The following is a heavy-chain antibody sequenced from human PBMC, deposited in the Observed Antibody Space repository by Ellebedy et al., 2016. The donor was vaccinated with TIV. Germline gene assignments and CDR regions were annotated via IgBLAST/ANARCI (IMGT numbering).Heavy chain of an antibody. D-gene: IGHD2-15*01. CDR1: GFTFSSYA. CDR2: ISGSGGST. V-gene: IGHV3-23*01. CDR3: AKGEIVVVVAAGYDY. J-gene: IGHJ4*02. Sequence: GGSLRLXXAASGFTFSSYAMSWVRQAPGKGLEWVSAISGSGGSTYYADSVKGRFTISRDNSKNTLYLQMNSLRAEDTAVYYCAKGEIVVVVAAGYDYWGQGTLVTVSS.